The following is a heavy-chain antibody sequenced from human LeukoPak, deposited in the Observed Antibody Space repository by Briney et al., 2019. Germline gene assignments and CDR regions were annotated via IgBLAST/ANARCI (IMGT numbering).Heavy chain of an antibody. CDR2: IYHSGST. Sequence: PSETLSLTCTVSGYSISSGYYWGWIRQPPGKGLEWIGSIYHSGSTYYNPSLKSRVTISVDTSKNQFSLKLSSVTAADTAVYYWARGGQQLVRGYSQHGGQGPLVTVSS. CDR3: ARGGQQLVRGYSQH. V-gene: IGHV4-38-2*02. D-gene: IGHD6-13*01. J-gene: IGHJ1*01. CDR1: GYSISSGYY.